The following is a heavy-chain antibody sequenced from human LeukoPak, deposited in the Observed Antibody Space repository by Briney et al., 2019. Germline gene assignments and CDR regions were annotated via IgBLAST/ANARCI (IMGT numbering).Heavy chain of an antibody. CDR3: ASLEVRAHYYYYYMDV. CDR2: INHSGST. CDR1: GGSFSGYY. Sequence: PSETLSLTCAVYGGSFSGYYWSWIRQPPGKGLEWIGEINHSGSTNYNPSLKSRVTISVDTPKNQSSLKLSSVTAADTAVYYCASLEVRAHYYYYYMDVWGKGTTVTVSS. V-gene: IGHV4-34*01. D-gene: IGHD3-10*01. J-gene: IGHJ6*03.